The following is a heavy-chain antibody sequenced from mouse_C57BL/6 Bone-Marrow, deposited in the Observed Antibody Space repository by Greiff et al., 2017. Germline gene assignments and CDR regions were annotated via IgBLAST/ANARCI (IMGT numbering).Heavy chain of an antibody. CDR2: ISDGGSYT. CDR1: GFTFSSYA. D-gene: IGHD1-1*01. CDR3: ARDRLLRYLYAMDY. V-gene: IGHV5-4*01. Sequence: EVKLVESGGGLVKPGGSLKLSCAASGFTFSSYAMSWVRQTPEKRLGWVATISDGGSYTYYPDNVKGRFTISRDNAKNNLYLQMSHLKSEDTAMYYCARDRLLRYLYAMDYWGQGTSVTVSS. J-gene: IGHJ4*01.